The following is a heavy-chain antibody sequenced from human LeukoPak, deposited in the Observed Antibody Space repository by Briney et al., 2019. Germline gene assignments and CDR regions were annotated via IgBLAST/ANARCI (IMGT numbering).Heavy chain of an antibody. D-gene: IGHD5-12*01. J-gene: IGHJ4*02. CDR1: GFSFSTYG. V-gene: IGHV3-30*02. CDR2: IRFDGGKK. CDR3: AKVPGIKWGPFDY. Sequence: PGGSLRLSCAASGFSFSTYGFHWVRQAPGKGLEWVTFIRFDGGKKNYADSVKGRFAISRDNSKNTVYLQMNSLRAEDTAVYYCAKVPGIKWGPFDYWGQGTLVTVSS.